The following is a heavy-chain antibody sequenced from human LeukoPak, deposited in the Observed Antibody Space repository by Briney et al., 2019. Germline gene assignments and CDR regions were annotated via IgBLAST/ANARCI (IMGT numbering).Heavy chain of an antibody. CDR1: GYTLTDFS. V-gene: IGHV1-24*01. CDR2: FNREDDEP. D-gene: IGHD3-22*01. J-gene: IGHJ4*02. CDR3: ATLDSYYDNSGRPLIPD. Sequence: ASVKVSCNISGYTLTDFSMHCVRQAPGKGLEWMGGFNREDDEPIYAPHFRGRVTVTEDTSTDTAYMELSSLRSEDTAVYYCATLDSYYDNSGRPLIPDWGQGTLVTVSS.